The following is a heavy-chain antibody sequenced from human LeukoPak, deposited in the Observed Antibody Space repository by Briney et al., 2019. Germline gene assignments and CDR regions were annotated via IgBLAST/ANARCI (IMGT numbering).Heavy chain of an antibody. CDR1: VYAFSKYG. Sequence: ASAKVSCKPSVYAFSKYGANWVRQAPGQGVEWVGYISAYNDYTDYAENFQGRVTLTTDTSTNTAYMELRSLQSDDTAVYYCAKSTGYWETNWFDPWGQGTLVTVSS. CDR2: ISAYNDYT. CDR3: AKSTGYWETNWFDP. J-gene: IGHJ5*02. D-gene: IGHD3-9*01. V-gene: IGHV1-18*01.